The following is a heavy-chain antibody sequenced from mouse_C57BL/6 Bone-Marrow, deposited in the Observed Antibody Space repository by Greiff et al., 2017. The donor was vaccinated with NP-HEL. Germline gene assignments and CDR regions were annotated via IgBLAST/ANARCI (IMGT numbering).Heavy chain of an antibody. CDR2: IDPETGGT. CDR1: GYTFTDYE. Sequence: QVQLQQSGAELVRPGASVTLSCKASGYTFTDYEMHWVKQTPVHGLEWIGAIDPETGGTAYNQKFKGKAILTADKSSSTAYMELRSLPSEDSAVYYCTRFRFAYWGQGTLVTVSA. CDR3: TRFRFAY. V-gene: IGHV1-15*01. J-gene: IGHJ3*01.